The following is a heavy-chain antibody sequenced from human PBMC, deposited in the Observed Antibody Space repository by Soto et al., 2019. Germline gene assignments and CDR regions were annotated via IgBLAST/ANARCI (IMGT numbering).Heavy chain of an antibody. CDR1: GFTFSSYG. Sequence: QVQLVESGGGVVQPGRSLRLSCAASGFTFSSYGMHWVRQAPGKGLERMAVIWYDGSHTYYADSVKDRFTISRDNSQNTLSLQMNRRRAEHTAVYYCARNRRGGWRGNYAFDYWGQGTLVSVPS. CDR2: IWYDGSHT. J-gene: IGHJ4*02. V-gene: IGHV3-33*01. CDR3: ARNRRGGWRGNYAFDY. D-gene: IGHD6-19*01.